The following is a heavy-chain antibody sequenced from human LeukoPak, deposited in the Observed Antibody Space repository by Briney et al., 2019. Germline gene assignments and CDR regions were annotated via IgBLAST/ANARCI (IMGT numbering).Heavy chain of an antibody. CDR1: GDSISSGGYY. D-gene: IGHD4-17*01. Sequence: PSETLSLTCTVSGDSISSGGYYWSWIRQHPGRGLEWIGYINPSGSTYYNPSLKSRVTISIDTSKNQFSLKLSSVTAADTAVYYCARGERYGDYFDYWGQGTLVTVSS. CDR3: ARGERYGDYFDY. V-gene: IGHV4-31*03. CDR2: INPSGST. J-gene: IGHJ4*02.